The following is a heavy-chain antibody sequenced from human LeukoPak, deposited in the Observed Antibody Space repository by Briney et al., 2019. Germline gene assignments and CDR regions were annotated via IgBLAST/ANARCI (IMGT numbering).Heavy chain of an antibody. V-gene: IGHV1-18*01. D-gene: IGHD6-13*01. Sequence: AASVKVSCKASSYTFISYGISWVRQAPGQGLEWMGWISAYNGNTNYVQKLQGRVTMTTNTSTSTAYMELRSLRSDDTAVYYCARDIGRYSNNWDSFDPWGQGTLVTVSS. CDR2: ISAYNGNT. CDR3: ARDIGRYSNNWDSFDP. J-gene: IGHJ5*02. CDR1: SYTFISYG.